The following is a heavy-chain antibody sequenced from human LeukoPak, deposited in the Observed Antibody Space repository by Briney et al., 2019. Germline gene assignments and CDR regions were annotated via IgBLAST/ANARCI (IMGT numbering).Heavy chain of an antibody. CDR3: ARDVGFCSGGRCYPYNWFDP. D-gene: IGHD2-15*01. V-gene: IGHV4-31*03. CDR2: SYYSGNT. Sequence: SETLSLTCTVSGGSISSDNYFWSWIRQHPGQGLEWIGYSYYSGNTYSNPSLKSRVTMSVDMSKSQFSLKLSSVTAADTAVYFCARDVGFCSGGRCYPYNWFDPWGQGTLVTVSS. J-gene: IGHJ5*02. CDR1: GGSISSDNYF.